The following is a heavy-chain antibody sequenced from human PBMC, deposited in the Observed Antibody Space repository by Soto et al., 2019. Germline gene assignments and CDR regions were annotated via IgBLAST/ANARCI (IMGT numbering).Heavy chain of an antibody. J-gene: IGHJ6*02. CDR2: IRSSGGLT. CDR3: AKNRGSGNPFYYDMAV. V-gene: IGHV3-23*01. Sequence: EVQVLESGGGLVQPGGSLRLSCAASGFTFSGYAMSWVRQAPGKGLEWVSAIRSSGGLTFYADSVEGRFTISRDDSKSTLYLQMDSLRVEDTAVYYCAKNRGSGNPFYYDMAVWGQGTTVTVSS. D-gene: IGHD3-10*01. CDR1: GFTFSGYA.